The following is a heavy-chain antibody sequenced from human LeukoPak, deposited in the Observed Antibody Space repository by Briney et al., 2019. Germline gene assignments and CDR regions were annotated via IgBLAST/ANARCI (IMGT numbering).Heavy chain of an antibody. CDR1: GFTFSSYG. J-gene: IGHJ4*02. Sequence: PGRSLRLSCAASGFTFSSYGMHWVRQAPGKGLEWVAVISYDGSNKYYADSVKGRFTISRDNSKNTLYLQVNSLRAEDTAVYYCAKEGGYYDILSNPYYFDYWGQGTLVTVSS. V-gene: IGHV3-30*18. D-gene: IGHD3-9*01. CDR2: ISYDGSNK. CDR3: AKEGGYYDILSNPYYFDY.